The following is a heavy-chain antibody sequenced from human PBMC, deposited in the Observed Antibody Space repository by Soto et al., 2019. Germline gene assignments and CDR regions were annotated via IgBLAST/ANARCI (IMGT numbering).Heavy chain of an antibody. CDR1: GGSISSGGYY. D-gene: IGHD3-16*02. CDR2: IYYSGST. J-gene: IGHJ6*02. V-gene: IGHV4-31*03. CDR3: ARDRSSYYYGMDV. Sequence: TLSLTCTVSGGSISSGGYYWSWIRQHPGKGLEWIGYIYYSGSTYYNPSLKSRVTISVDTSKNQFSLKLSSVTAADTAVYYCARDRSSYYYGMDVWGQGTTVTVS.